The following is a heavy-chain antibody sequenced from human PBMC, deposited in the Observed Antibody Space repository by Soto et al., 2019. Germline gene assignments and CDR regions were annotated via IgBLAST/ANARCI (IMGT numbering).Heavy chain of an antibody. V-gene: IGHV4-59*01. Sequence: SETLSLTCTVSGGSISSYYWSWIRQPPGKGLEWIGYIYYSGSTNYNPSLKSRVTISVDTSKNQFSLKLSSVTAADTAVYYCARGEPAAMFGQINYDYWGQGTLVTVSS. CDR2: IYYSGST. CDR3: ARGEPAAMFGQINYDY. CDR1: GGSISSYY. J-gene: IGHJ4*02. D-gene: IGHD2-2*01.